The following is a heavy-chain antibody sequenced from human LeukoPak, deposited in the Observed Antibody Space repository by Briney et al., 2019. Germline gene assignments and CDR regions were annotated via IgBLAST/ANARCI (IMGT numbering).Heavy chain of an antibody. V-gene: IGHV1-2*02. CDR1: GYTFTGYY. D-gene: IGHD3-22*01. CDR2: INPNSGGT. CDR3: ARVGRYYDSSGNFDY. J-gene: IGHJ4*02. Sequence: ASVKVSCKASGYTFTGYYMHWVQQAPGQGLEWMGWINPNSGGTNFAQKFQGRVTMTRDTSISTAYMELSRLRSDDTAVYYCARVGRYYDSSGNFDYWGQGTLVTVSS.